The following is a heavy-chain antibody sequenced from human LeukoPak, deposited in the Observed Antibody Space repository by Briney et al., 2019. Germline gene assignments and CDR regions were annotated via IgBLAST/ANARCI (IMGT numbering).Heavy chain of an antibody. CDR1: GFTVSSNY. J-gene: IGHJ4*02. V-gene: IGHV3-66*01. CDR2: IYSGGST. Sequence: PGGSLRLSCAASGFTVSSNYMSWVRQAPGKGLEWVSVIYSGGSTYYADSVKGRFTISRDNSKNTLYLQMNSLRAEDTAVYYCAKGAHTTVTTYADYWGQGTLVTVSS. D-gene: IGHD4-17*01. CDR3: AKGAHTTVTTYADY.